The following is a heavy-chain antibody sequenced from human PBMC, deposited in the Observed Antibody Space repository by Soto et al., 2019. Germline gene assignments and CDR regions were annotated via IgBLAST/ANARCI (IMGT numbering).Heavy chain of an antibody. D-gene: IGHD3-10*01. V-gene: IGHV3-23*01. CDR2: ISGSGGST. J-gene: IGHJ4*02. CDR3: AKVGTYYYGSGSDHVDY. CDR1: GFTFSSYA. Sequence: GGSLRLSCAASGFTFSSYAMSWVRQAPGKGLEWVSAISGSGGSTYYADSVKGQFTISRDNSKNTLYLQMNSLRAEDTAVYYCAKVGTYYYGSGSDHVDYWGQGTLVTVSS.